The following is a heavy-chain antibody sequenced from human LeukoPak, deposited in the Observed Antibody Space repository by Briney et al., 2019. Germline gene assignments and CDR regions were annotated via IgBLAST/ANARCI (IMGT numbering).Heavy chain of an antibody. J-gene: IGHJ3*02. V-gene: IGHV3-72*01. Sequence: PGGSLRLSCTASTLILSDHIFDWVRQAPGKGLEWVGRSRTKRQSYTTEFAASVQGRFTLSRDDSKNSLDLQMNSLKTEDTAVYFCTKDGAKDGNTAFDIWGQGTMVTVSS. CDR3: TKDGAKDGNTAFDI. D-gene: IGHD5-24*01. CDR2: SRTKRQSYTT. CDR1: TLILSDHI.